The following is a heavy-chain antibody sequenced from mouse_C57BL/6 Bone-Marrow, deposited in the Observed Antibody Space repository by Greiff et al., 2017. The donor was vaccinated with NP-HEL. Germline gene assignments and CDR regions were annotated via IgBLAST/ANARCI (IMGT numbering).Heavy chain of an antibody. CDR3: ASPVPYYYAMDY. J-gene: IGHJ4*01. Sequence: EVKLQQSGPELVKPGASVKISCKASGYTFTDYYMNWVKQSPGKSLEWIGDINPNNGGTSYNQKFKGKATLTVDKSSSTAYMELRSLTSEDSAVYYCASPVPYYYAMDYWGQGTSVTVSS. CDR2: INPNNGGT. V-gene: IGHV1-26*01. CDR1: GYTFTDYY.